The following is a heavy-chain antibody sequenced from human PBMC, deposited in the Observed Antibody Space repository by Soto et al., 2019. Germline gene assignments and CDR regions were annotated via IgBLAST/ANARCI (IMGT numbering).Heavy chain of an antibody. CDR1: GFTVSSNY. CDR2: IYSGGST. D-gene: IGHD4-17*01. CDR3: ARGAYGDSFDY. V-gene: IGHV3-66*01. Sequence: EVQLVESGGGLVQPGGSLRLSCAASGFTVSSNYMSWVHQAPGKGLEWVSVIYSGGSTYYADSVKGRFTISRDNSKNTLYLQMNSLRAEDTAVYYCARGAYGDSFDYWGQGTLVTVSS. J-gene: IGHJ4*02.